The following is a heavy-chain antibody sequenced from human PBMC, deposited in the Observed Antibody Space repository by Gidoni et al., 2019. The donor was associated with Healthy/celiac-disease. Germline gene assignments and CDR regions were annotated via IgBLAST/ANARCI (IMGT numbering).Heavy chain of an antibody. J-gene: IGHJ3*02. Sequence: IRQPPGKGLEWIGYIYYSGSTYYNPSLKSRVTISVDTSKNQFSLKLSSVTAADTAVYYCARGYGALHDAFDIWGQGTMVTVSS. CDR2: IYYSGST. CDR3: ARGYGALHDAFDI. D-gene: IGHD4-17*01. V-gene: IGHV4-30-4*01.